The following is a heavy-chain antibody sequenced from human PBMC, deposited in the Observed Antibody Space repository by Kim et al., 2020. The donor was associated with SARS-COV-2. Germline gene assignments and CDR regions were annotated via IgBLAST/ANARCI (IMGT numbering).Heavy chain of an antibody. J-gene: IGHJ4*02. V-gene: IGHV4-39*01. D-gene: IGHD3-22*01. CDR3: ARPGLIYDSSGYYFDY. Sequence: SLKRRVTISVDTSKNQFSLKLSSVTAADTAVYYCARPGLIYDSSGYYFDYWGQGTLVTVSS.